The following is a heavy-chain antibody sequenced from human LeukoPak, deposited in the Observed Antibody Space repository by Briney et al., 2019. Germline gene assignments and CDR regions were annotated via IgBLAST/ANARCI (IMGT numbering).Heavy chain of an antibody. J-gene: IGHJ4*02. CDR2: INPSGGST. CDR3: ARDSGTDIFDY. Sequence: ASVKVSCKASGYTFTSYYMHWVRQAPGQGLEWMGIINPSGGSTSYAQRFQGRVTMTRDTSTSTVYMELSSLRSEDTAVYYCARDSGTDIFDYWGQGTLVTVSS. V-gene: IGHV1-46*01. D-gene: IGHD1-14*01. CDR1: GYTFTSYY.